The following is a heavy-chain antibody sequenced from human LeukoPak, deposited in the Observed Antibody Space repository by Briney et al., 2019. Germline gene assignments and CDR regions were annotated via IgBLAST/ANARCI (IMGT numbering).Heavy chain of an antibody. D-gene: IGHD3-22*01. CDR1: GGSITSSSYY. V-gene: IGHV4-39*01. J-gene: IGHJ3*02. CDR2: FYYSGCT. Sequence: PSETLSLTCTVSGGSITSSSYYWGWIRQPPGKGLEWIGSFYYSGCTYYNPSLKSRVTISVDTSKNQFSLKLSSVTAADTAVYYCARQSLGDSSGIMQLSNAFDIWGQGTMVTVSS. CDR3: ARQSLGDSSGIMQLSNAFDI.